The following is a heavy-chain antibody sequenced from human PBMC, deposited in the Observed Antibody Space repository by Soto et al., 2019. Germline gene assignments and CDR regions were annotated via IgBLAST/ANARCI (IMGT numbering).Heavy chain of an antibody. CDR1: GYSFNYYW. CDR3: AIQGRFRSGDTCKAQQYFEL. V-gene: IGHV5-51*01. Sequence: PGESLKISCKGSGYSFNYYWIGWVRQMPGRGLEWMGVIYPNDSDIAYSPSFQGQVTLSVDKSISTAYLQWGSLKASVTAMYYFAIQGRFRSGDTCKAQQYFELWGQGTQVTVSS. J-gene: IGHJ1*01. CDR2: IYPNDSDI. D-gene: IGHD2-15*01.